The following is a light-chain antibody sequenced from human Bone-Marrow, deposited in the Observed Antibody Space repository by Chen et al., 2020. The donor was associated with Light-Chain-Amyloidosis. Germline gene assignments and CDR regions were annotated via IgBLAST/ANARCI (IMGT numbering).Light chain of an antibody. V-gene: IGLV3-25*03. CDR1: ELPTKY. Sequence: SYELTQPPSVSVSPGQTARITCPGDELPTKYAYWYQQKPGQAPLLVIHRDTERPSGVSERFSGSSSGTTATLTISGVQAEDEADYHCQSADSSGTYEVIFGGGTKLTVL. CDR2: RDT. J-gene: IGLJ2*01. CDR3: QSADSSGTYEVI.